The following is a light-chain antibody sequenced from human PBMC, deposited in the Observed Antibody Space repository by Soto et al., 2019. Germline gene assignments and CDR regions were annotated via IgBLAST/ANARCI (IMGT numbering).Light chain of an antibody. Sequence: EIVLTQSPATLSSFPGDRVTLSCRASQYINTRLAWYQHRPGQAPRLLIYQTSIRAAGIPARFSGSGSGTDFTLTISSLEPEDSAVYYCQLRSNWPPFGGGTKVDIK. CDR1: QYINTR. CDR3: QLRSNWPP. J-gene: IGKJ4*01. V-gene: IGKV3-11*01. CDR2: QTS.